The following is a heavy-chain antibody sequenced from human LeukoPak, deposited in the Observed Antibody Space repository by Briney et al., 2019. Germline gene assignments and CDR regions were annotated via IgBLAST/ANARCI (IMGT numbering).Heavy chain of an antibody. CDR1: GYTFTGYY. V-gene: IGHV1-2*02. CDR2: INPNSGGT. Sequence: ASVTVSFKASGYTFTGYYMHWVRPAPGQGHEWVGWINPNSGGTNYSQKFQGRVTMTRDTSISTAYMELRRLRSDDTAVYYCAPLTGGYCSSTSCHEYFQHWGQGTLVTVSS. J-gene: IGHJ1*01. D-gene: IGHD2-2*01. CDR3: APLTGGYCSSTSCHEYFQH.